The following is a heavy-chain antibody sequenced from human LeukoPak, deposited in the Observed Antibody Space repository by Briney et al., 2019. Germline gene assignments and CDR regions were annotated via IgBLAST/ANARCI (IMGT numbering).Heavy chain of an antibody. J-gene: IGHJ6*03. V-gene: IGHV3-7*01. Sequence: PGGSPRLSCAASGFTFSSYWMSWVRQAPGKGLEWVANIKQDGSEKYYVDSVMGRFTISRDNAKNSLYLQMNSLRAEDTAVYYCARDDQGTMVYYYYYYMDVWGKGTTVTVSS. CDR1: GFTFSSYW. D-gene: IGHD3-10*01. CDR2: IKQDGSEK. CDR3: ARDDQGTMVYYYYYYMDV.